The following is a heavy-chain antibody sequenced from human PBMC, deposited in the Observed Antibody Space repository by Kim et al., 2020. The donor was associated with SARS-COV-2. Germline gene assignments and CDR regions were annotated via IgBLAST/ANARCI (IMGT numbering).Heavy chain of an antibody. CDR2: IYYSGST. CDR3: ARDAETVGVSNYHYYYYYGMDV. J-gene: IGHJ6*02. D-gene: IGHD4-4*01. V-gene: IGHV4-30-4*01. Sequence: SETLSLTCTVSGGSISSGDYYWSWIRQPPGKGLEWIGYIYYSGSTYYNPSLKSRVTISVDTSKNQFSLKLSSVTAADTAVYYCARDAETVGVSNYHYYYYYGMDVWGQGTTVTVSS. CDR1: GGSISSGDYY.